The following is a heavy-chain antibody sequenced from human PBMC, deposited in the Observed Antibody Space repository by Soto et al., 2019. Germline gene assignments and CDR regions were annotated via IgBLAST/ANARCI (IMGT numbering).Heavy chain of an antibody. CDR1: GYTFTSYG. J-gene: IGHJ4*02. CDR2: ISAYNGNT. D-gene: IGHD4-17*01. V-gene: IGHV1-18*01. CDR3: ARFDYGDGTYFHY. Sequence: QVQLVQSGAEVKKPGASVKVSCKASGYTFTSYGISWVRQAPGQGLEWMGWISAYNGNTNYAQMLQGRVTMTTDTSTSTAYMELKSLRSDDSTAHICARFDYGDGTYFHYWGQGTLVTVSS.